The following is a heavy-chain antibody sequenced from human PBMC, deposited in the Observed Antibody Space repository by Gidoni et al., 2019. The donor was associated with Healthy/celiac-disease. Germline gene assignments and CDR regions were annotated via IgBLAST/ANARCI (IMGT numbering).Heavy chain of an antibody. CDR1: GFTFSSYD. Sequence: EVQLVESGGGLVQTGGSLRLSCAASGFTFSSYDMHWVRQATGKGLEWVSAIGTAGDTCYPGSVKGRFTISRENAKNSLYLQMNSLRAGDTAVYYCAVGATNRYYFDYWGQGTLVTVSS. CDR2: IGTAGDT. V-gene: IGHV3-13*04. D-gene: IGHD1-26*01. J-gene: IGHJ4*02. CDR3: AVGATNRYYFDY.